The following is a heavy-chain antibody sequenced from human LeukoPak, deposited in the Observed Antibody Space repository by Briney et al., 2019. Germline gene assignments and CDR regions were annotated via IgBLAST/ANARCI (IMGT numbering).Heavy chain of an antibody. CDR1: GFTFSSYA. CDR2: ISDSGGST. J-gene: IGHJ6*03. CDR3: ARSSPVYYYLSMAV. V-gene: IGHV3-23*01. Sequence: AGSLSLSCAASGFTFSSYAMSWVRQAPGKGLEWVSAISDSGGSTYYTDHVRGGITTYRDTSKNTLYLQMNRLEDEDAADYYCARSSPVYYYLSMAVGGKGTTVTVSS.